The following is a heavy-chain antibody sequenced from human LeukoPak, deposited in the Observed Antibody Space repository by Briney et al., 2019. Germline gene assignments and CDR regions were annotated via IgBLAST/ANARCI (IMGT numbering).Heavy chain of an antibody. V-gene: IGHV1-2*02. Sequence: ASVKVSCKTSRYTFIDYYIHWVRQAPGQGLEWMGWINPYSGGTNVAQRFQGRVTMTRDTSISTVYMEVTRLKSDDTAVFYCARVGSAAGMCHFHYWGQGTLVSVSS. J-gene: IGHJ4*02. CDR3: ARVGSAAGMCHFHY. CDR1: RYTFIDYY. D-gene: IGHD6-13*01. CDR2: INPYSGGT.